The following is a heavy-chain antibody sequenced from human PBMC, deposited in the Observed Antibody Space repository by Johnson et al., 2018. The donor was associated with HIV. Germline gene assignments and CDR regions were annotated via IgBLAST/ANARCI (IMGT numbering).Heavy chain of an antibody. CDR1: GFTFSSYA. D-gene: IGHD4-11*01. CDR2: ISGSGDRI. V-gene: IGHV3-23*04. J-gene: IGHJ3*02. Sequence: VQLVESGGGLVQPGGSLRLSCSASGFTFSSYAMSWVRQAAGKGLEWVSGISGSGDRIGYADSVKGRFTISRDNSKNTMYLQMNSLTGEDTAVYYCAKDRHYTTFNAFDIWGQGTMVTVSS. CDR3: AKDRHYTTFNAFDI.